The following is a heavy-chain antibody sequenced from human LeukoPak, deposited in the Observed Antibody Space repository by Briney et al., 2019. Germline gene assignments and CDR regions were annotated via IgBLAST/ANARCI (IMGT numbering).Heavy chain of an antibody. J-gene: IGHJ4*02. Sequence: ASVKVSCKASGYTFTGYYLHWVRQAPGQGLEWMGWINPNSGGTNAAQKFQGRLTMTRDTSISTAYMELRRLRSDDTAVYYCARSVVVIPAATLDRYHFDYWGQGTLVTVSS. V-gene: IGHV1-2*02. D-gene: IGHD2-2*01. CDR3: ARSVVVIPAATLDRYHFDY. CDR1: GYTFTGYY. CDR2: INPNSGGT.